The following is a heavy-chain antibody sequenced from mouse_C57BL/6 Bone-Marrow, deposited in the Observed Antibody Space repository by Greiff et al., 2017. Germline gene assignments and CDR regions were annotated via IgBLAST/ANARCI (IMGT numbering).Heavy chain of an antibody. CDR3: ATEWFAY. J-gene: IGHJ3*01. CDR2: IDTSDSYT. CDR1: EYTFPSYW. Sequence: VLLQQPGAGLVMPGASLKLSCKASEYTFPSYWMPWVRQRPGHGLELVGEIDTSDSYTNYNHNIKGQFTLTVDKSSNTAYMQLSSLTSEDAAVYDCATEWFAYWGQGTLVTVSA. V-gene: IGHV1-69*01.